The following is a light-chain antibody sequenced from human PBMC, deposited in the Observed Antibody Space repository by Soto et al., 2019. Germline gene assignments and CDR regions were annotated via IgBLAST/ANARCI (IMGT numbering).Light chain of an antibody. Sequence: EIVLTQSPGTLSLSPGEIATLSCWASQSVSSSYLAWYQQKPGQAPRLLIYGASSRATGIPDRFSGSGSGTDFTLTISRLEPEYFAVYYCQQYGSSPKTFGQGTKVDIK. CDR1: QSVSSSY. CDR3: QQYGSSPKT. CDR2: GAS. V-gene: IGKV3-20*01. J-gene: IGKJ1*01.